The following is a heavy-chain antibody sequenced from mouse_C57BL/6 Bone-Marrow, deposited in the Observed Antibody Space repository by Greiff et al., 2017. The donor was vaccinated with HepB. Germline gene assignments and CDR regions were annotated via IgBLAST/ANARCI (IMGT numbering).Heavy chain of an antibody. J-gene: IGHJ3*01. CDR2: IRSKSNNYAT. CDR3: VTGTAAY. D-gene: IGHD4-1*01. V-gene: IGHV10-1*01. CDR1: GFSFNTYA. Sequence: EVQLQESGGGLVQPQGSLKLSCAASGFSFNTYAMNWVRQAPGKGLEWVARIRSKSNNYATYYADSVKDRFTISRDDSESMLYLQMNNLKTEDTAMYYCVTGTAAYWGQGTLVTVSA.